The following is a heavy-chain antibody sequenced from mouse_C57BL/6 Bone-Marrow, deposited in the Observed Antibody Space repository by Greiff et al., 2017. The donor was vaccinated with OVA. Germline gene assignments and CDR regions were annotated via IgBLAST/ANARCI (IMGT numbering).Heavy chain of an antibody. CDR1: GFTFSNYW. D-gene: IGHD2-2*01. CDR3: TGRGGYPYWYFDV. V-gene: IGHV6-3*01. Sequence: EVMLVESGGGLVQPGGSMKLSCVASGFTFSNYWMNWVRQSPEKGLEWVAQIRLKSDNYATHYAESVKGRFTISRDDSKSSVYLQMNNLRAEDTGIYYCTGRGGYPYWYFDVWGTGTTVTVSS. CDR2: IRLKSDNYAT. J-gene: IGHJ1*03.